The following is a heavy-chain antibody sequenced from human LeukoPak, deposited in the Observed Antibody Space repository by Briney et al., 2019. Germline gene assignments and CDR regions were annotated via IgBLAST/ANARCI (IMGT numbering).Heavy chain of an antibody. V-gene: IGHV5-51*01. CDR3: ARRYGGNIDY. CDR1: GYSFTSNW. Sequence: GESLKISCKGSGYSFTSNWIGWVRQMPGKGLEWMGIIYPGDSDTRYSPSFQGQVTISADKSISTAYFEWRSLKASDAGMYYCARRYGGNIDYWGQGTLVTVSS. CDR2: IYPGDSDT. D-gene: IGHD4-23*01. J-gene: IGHJ4*02.